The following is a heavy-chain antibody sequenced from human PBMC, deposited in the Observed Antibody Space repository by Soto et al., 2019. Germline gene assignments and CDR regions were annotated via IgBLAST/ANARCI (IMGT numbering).Heavy chain of an antibody. CDR2: ISGSGAGT. D-gene: IGHD3-10*01. CDR1: GFTCRNYA. CDR3: AKAVGYGSGSYLFDY. J-gene: IGHJ4*02. V-gene: IGHV3-23*01. Sequence: GSLRLSCEASGFTCRNYAMSWVRQAPGKGLEWVSSISGSGAGTNYADSVKGRFTISRDNSKNTLYLQMNSLRAEDTAVYYCAKAVGYGSGSYLFDYWGQGTLVTVSS.